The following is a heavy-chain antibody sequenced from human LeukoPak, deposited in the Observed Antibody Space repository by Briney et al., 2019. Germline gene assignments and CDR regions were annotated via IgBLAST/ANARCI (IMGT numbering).Heavy chain of an antibody. CDR1: GGSISSYS. Sequence: SETLSLTCTVSGGSISSYSWSWIRQPPGKGLEWIGYIYYSGSTNYNPSLKSRVTISIGTSKNQFSLRLNSVTAADTAVYYCARGYYDSSAYYPYYFDYWGQGTLVTVSS. J-gene: IGHJ4*02. CDR2: IYYSGST. CDR3: ARGYYDSSAYYPYYFDY. D-gene: IGHD3-22*01. V-gene: IGHV4-59*01.